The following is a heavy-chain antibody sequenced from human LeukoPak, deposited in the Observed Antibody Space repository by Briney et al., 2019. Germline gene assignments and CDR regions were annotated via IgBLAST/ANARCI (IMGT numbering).Heavy chain of an antibody. D-gene: IGHD3-22*01. J-gene: IGHJ4*02. V-gene: IGHV1-8*02. Sequence: ASVKVSCKASGGTFSSYAISWLRQATGQGPEWMGWMNPNSGATGYAQKFQGRVTMTRSASINTAYMELSNLRSEDTAVYYCASRMEYYYDSSGYGYWGQGTLVTVSS. CDR1: GGTFSSYA. CDR3: ASRMEYYYDSSGYGY. CDR2: MNPNSGAT.